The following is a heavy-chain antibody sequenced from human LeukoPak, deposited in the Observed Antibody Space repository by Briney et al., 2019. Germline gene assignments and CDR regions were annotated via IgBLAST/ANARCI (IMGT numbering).Heavy chain of an antibody. CDR2: VYHSGFT. D-gene: IGHD1-26*01. V-gene: IGHV4-30-2*01. CDR1: GGFIGDGGYY. Sequence: PSQTLSLTCAVSGGFIGDGGYYWSWIRRPPGKGLEWIGYVYHSGFTSYTPSLKSRVTISVDTSENQFSLRLNFVTAADTAIYYCATTPVGSTRFFDFWGPGTLLSVSS. CDR3: ATTPVGSTRFFDF. J-gene: IGHJ4*02.